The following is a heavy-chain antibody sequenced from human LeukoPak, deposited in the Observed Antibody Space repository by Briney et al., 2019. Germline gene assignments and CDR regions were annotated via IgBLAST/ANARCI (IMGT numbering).Heavy chain of an antibody. Sequence: ASVQVSCKASGYTFTAYYMHWVRQAPGQGLEWMGWMNPSSGDTYYTQKFQGRVTMTRDTSISTAYMELSSLRSEDTAVYYCARDWLGAYYDVLTGYYMGSYFDYWGQGTLVTVSS. CDR3: ARDWLGAYYDVLTGYYMGSYFDY. D-gene: IGHD3-9*01. J-gene: IGHJ4*02. V-gene: IGHV1-2*02. CDR2: MNPSSGDT. CDR1: GYTFTAYY.